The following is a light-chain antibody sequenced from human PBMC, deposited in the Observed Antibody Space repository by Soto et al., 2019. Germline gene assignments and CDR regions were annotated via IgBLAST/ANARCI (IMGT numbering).Light chain of an antibody. CDR2: AAS. CDR1: ESIDNW. Sequence: DIHMTQSPSTLSASLGDTVTITCRASESIDNWLAWYQQKPGKAPKLLIFAASTLVRGVQSSFSGRGSGTDSTLTIRSLQADDYATFYCQQYHTDWTCGQGTKVDIK. CDR3: QQYHTDWT. J-gene: IGKJ1*01. V-gene: IGKV1-5*01.